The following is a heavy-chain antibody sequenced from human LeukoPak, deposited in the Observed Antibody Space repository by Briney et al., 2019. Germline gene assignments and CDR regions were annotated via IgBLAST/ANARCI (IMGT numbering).Heavy chain of an antibody. Sequence: GGSLRLSCAASGFTFSNAWMRWVRQAPGKGLEWVSRIKSKTDGGTTDYAAPVKGRFTISRDDSKNTLYLQMNSLKTEDTAVYYCTTAPRNPDYWGQGTLVTVSS. V-gene: IGHV3-15*01. J-gene: IGHJ4*02. CDR2: IKSKTDGGTT. CDR3: TTAPRNPDY. D-gene: IGHD1-14*01. CDR1: GFTFSNAW.